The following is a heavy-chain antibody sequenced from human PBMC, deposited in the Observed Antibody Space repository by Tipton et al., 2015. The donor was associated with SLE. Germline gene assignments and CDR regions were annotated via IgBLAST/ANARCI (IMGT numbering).Heavy chain of an antibody. Sequence: TLSLTCTVSGDSISSYYWSWIRQPPGKGLEWIGYMYYSGSANYNPSLKSRVTISVDTSKNQFSLKLSSVTAADMAVYYCASLGSFDYWGQGTLVTVSS. CDR1: GDSISSYY. V-gene: IGHV4-59*07. D-gene: IGHD7-27*01. J-gene: IGHJ4*02. CDR2: MYYSGSA. CDR3: ASLGSFDY.